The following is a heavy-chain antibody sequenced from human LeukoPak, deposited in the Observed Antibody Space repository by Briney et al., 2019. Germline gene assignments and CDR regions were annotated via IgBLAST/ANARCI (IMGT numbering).Heavy chain of an antibody. D-gene: IGHD2-8*01. J-gene: IGHJ4*02. CDR3: ARGDGGETTNGGYYFNY. V-gene: IGHV3-74*01. CDR2: IKPDGSDT. Sequence: PGGSLRLSCGASGFTFTTHWIHWVRQAPGKGLVWVSRIKPDGSDTNYADSVKGRFTISRDNAKNSLYLQMNSLRAEDTAVYYCARGDGGETTNGGYYFNYWGQGTLVTVSS. CDR1: GFTFTTHW.